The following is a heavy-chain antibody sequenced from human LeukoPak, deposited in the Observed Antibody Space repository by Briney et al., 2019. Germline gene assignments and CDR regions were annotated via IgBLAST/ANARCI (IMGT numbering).Heavy chain of an antibody. CDR2: ISGRGGST. CDR1: GFTFSSYA. J-gene: IGHJ6*02. Sequence: GGSLRLSCAASGFTFSSYAMSWVRQAPGKGLEWVSLISGRGGSTYYADSVKGRFTISRDNSKNTLYLQMNSLRAEDTAVYYCAKQGFHDYGDPEGYYYYYGMDVWGQGTTVTVSS. V-gene: IGHV3-23*01. CDR3: AKQGFHDYGDPEGYYYYYGMDV. D-gene: IGHD4-17*01.